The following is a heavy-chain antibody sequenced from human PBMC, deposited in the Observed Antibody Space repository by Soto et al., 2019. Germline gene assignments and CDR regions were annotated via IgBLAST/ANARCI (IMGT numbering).Heavy chain of an antibody. J-gene: IGHJ3*02. CDR2: IYHSGST. V-gene: IGHV4-30-2*01. CDR1: GGSISSGCYS. CDR3: QILDVVDAFDI. Sequence: TSETLSLTCAVSGGSISSGCYSWSWIRQPPGKGLEWIGEIYHSGSTYYNPSLKGRVTISVDTSKNQFSLKLGSVTAADTAVYYCQILDVVDAFDIWGQGTMVTVSS. D-gene: IGHD3-3*01.